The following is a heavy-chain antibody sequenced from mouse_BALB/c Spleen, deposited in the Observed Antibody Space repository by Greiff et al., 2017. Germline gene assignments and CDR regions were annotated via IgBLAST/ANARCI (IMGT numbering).Heavy chain of an antibody. CDR2: ISSGSSTI. Sequence: EVHLVESGGGLVQPGGSRKLSCAASGFTFSSFGMHWVRQAPEKGLEWVAYISSGSSTIYYADTVKGRFTISRDIPKNTLFLQMTSLRSEDTAMYYCARSAGMAYYFDYWGQGTTLTVSS. D-gene: IGHD4-1*01. J-gene: IGHJ2*01. V-gene: IGHV5-17*02. CDR3: ARSAGMAYYFDY. CDR1: GFTFSSFG.